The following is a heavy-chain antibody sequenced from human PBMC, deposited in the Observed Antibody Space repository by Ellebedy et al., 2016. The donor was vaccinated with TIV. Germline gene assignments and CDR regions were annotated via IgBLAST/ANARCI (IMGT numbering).Heavy chain of an antibody. CDR2: VWFDGTTK. CDR1: GFIVSNYG. V-gene: IGHV3-33*08. D-gene: IGHD4-17*01. CDR3: AREARDGDYGCGLDV. Sequence: GESLKISCVASGFIVSNYGIHWVRQAPGRGLEWVAVVWFDGTTKYYGESVKGRFTLSRDNSKNTLFLQMNSLRAEDTALYHCAREARDGDYGCGLDVWGQGTTVTVSS. J-gene: IGHJ6*02.